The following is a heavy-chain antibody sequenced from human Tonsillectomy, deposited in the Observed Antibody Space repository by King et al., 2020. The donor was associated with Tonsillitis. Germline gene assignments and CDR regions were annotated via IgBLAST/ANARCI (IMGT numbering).Heavy chain of an antibody. J-gene: IGHJ4*02. V-gene: IGHV3-23*04. CDR1: EFTFSSYA. D-gene: IGHD3-22*01. CDR2: ISDSDSST. Sequence: VQLVESGGGLVQPGGSLRLSCAASEFTFSSYAMSWVRQAPGKGLEWVSSISDSDSSTYYADSVKGRFTISRDNSKNTLYLQMSSLRAEDTAVYYCAKADRDYYGSSGYYYVFRDWGQGTLVTVSS. CDR3: AKADRDYYGSSGYYYVFRD.